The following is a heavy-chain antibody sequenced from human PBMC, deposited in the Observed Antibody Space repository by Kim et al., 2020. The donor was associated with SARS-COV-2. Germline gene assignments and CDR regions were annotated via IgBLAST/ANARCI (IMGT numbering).Heavy chain of an antibody. J-gene: IGHJ4*02. Sequence: DSVKGRFTISRDNSKNTLYLQMNSLRAEDTAVYYCARGLVDTAMVSFFDYWGQGTLVTVSS. D-gene: IGHD5-18*01. CDR3: ARGLVDTAMVSFFDY. V-gene: IGHV3-66*01.